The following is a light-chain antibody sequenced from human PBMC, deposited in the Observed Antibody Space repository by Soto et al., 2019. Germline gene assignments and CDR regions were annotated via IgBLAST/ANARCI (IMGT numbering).Light chain of an antibody. CDR2: DVT. CDR3: SSYSSSSTHVV. Sequence: QSALTQPASVSGSPGRSVTISCTGSSSDVGDFNYVSWYQHLPGRAPKLIIYDVTNRPSGFSYRFSASKSGRTASLTISGLQAEDEADYYCSSYSSSSTHVVLGGGTKLTVL. J-gene: IGLJ2*01. CDR1: SSDVGDFNY. V-gene: IGLV2-14*03.